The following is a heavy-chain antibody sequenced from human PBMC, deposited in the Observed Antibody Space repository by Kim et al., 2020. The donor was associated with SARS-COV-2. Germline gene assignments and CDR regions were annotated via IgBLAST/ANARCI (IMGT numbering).Heavy chain of an antibody. CDR3: ARDRGVATPREIDY. D-gene: IGHD5-12*01. Sequence: GGSLRLSCAASGFTFSSYSMNWVRQAPGKGLEWVSSISSSSSYIYYADSVKGRFTISRDNAKNSLYLQMNSLRAEDTAVYYCARDRGVATPREIDYWGQGTLVTVSS. CDR1: GFTFSSYS. V-gene: IGHV3-21*01. CDR2: ISSSSSYI. J-gene: IGHJ4*02.